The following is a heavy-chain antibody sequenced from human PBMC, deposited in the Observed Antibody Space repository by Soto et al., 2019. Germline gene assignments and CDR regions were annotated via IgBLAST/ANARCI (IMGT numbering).Heavy chain of an antibody. J-gene: IGHJ4*02. D-gene: IGHD6-19*01. Sequence: PGGSLRLSCAASGFTFSDYYMSWIRKAPGKGLEWVSYISSSGSTIYYADSMKGRFTISRDNTKNSLSLQMNSLRAEDTAVYYCARSPYNSGWYFDSWGQGTLVTVSS. CDR3: ARSPYNSGWYFDS. CDR2: ISSSGSTI. V-gene: IGHV3-11*01. CDR1: GFTFSDYY.